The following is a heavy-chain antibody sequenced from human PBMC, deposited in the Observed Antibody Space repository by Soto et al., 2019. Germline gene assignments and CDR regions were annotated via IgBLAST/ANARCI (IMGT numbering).Heavy chain of an antibody. Sequence: QVQLVQSGAEVKKPGASVKVSCKASGYTFTTYGISWVRQAPGQGLEWMGWTSGYNGNTKYSQKFQGRVTITRDTSASTAYMELSSLRSEDTAVYYCARDQKMGAIYYWGQGSLVTVSS. CDR2: TSGYNGNT. D-gene: IGHD1-26*01. CDR3: ARDQKMGAIYY. J-gene: IGHJ4*02. CDR1: GYTFTTYG. V-gene: IGHV1-18*01.